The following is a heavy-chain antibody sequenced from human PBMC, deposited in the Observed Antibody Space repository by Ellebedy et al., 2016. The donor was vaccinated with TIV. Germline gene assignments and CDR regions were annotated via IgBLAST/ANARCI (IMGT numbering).Heavy chain of an antibody. Sequence: MPSETLSLTCSVTGGSISGYYWHWIRQPHGKGLEWIGYIYYSGSTNYNPSLKSRVTMSVDTSKDQFSLKVTSVTAADTAVYYCARRPPSSIAAHFDSWGQGTLVTVSS. CDR2: IYYSGST. V-gene: IGHV4-59*08. D-gene: IGHD6-6*01. CDR1: GGSISGYY. CDR3: ARRPPSSIAAHFDS. J-gene: IGHJ4*02.